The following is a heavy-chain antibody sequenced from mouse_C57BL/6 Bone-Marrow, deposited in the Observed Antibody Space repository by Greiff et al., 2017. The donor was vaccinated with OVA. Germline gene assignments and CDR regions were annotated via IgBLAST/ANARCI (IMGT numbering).Heavy chain of an antibody. J-gene: IGHJ2*01. CDR3: ATLIYYDYDEDY. CDR2: ISSGSSTI. V-gene: IGHV5-17*01. CDR1: GFTFSDYG. D-gene: IGHD2-4*01. Sequence: EVHLVESGGGLVKPGGSLKLSCAASGFTFSDYGMHWVRQAPEKGLEWVAYISSGSSTIYYADTVKGRFTISRDNAKNTLFLQMTSLRSEDTAMYYCATLIYYDYDEDYWGQGTTLTVSS.